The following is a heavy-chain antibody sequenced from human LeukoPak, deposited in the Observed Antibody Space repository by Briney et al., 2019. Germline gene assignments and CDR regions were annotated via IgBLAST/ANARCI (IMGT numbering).Heavy chain of an antibody. J-gene: IGHJ6*03. CDR3: ARASPYCSSTSCYDYYYYMDV. CDR2: INAGNGNT. V-gene: IGHV1-3*01. Sequence: ASVKVSCKASGYTFTSYAMHWVRQAPGQRLEWMGWINAGNGNTKYSQKFQGRVTMTRDTSTSTVYMGLSSLRSEDTAVYYCARASPYCSSTSCYDYYYYMDVWGKGTTVTVSS. CDR1: GYTFTSYA. D-gene: IGHD2-2*01.